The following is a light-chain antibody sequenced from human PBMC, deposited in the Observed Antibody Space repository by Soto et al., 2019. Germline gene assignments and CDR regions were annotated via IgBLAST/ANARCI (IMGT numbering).Light chain of an antibody. CDR1: QSVSTG. Sequence: EIVMTQSPVTLSVSPGERATLSCSASQSVSTGLAWYQHQPGHAPRLLIYDASARATGIPARFTGTGSGTEFTLTISSLQYEDLAVDYCPQNNDWPITFGGGTEVAIK. CDR2: DAS. V-gene: IGKV3-15*01. CDR3: PQNNDWPIT. J-gene: IGKJ4*01.